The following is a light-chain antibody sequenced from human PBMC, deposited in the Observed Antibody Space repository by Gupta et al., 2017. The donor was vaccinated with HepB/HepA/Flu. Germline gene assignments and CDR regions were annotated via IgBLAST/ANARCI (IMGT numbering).Light chain of an antibody. CDR3: KQQHNWPQIT. V-gene: IGKV3-15*01. J-gene: IGKJ3*01. CDR1: QHVRSN. Sequence: EMVMTPSPATLSASPGERAIRSCRANQHVRSNLAWYQQKPGQAPRLLLYSASSRDTGVPDRFSGGGCGKEFSLTSNSRQSEDFAAYYCKQQHNWPQITFGPETKVDF. CDR2: SAS.